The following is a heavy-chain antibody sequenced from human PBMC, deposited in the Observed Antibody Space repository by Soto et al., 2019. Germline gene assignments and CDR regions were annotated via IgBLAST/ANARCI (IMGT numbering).Heavy chain of an antibody. J-gene: IGHJ4*02. D-gene: IGHD5-12*01. CDR3: AHQNSGYAVFDY. V-gene: IGHV2-5*02. CDR1: GFSLRTSGVG. CDR2: IYWDDDK. Sequence: SRPKLVNHTQTFKLTCNFSGFSLRTSGVGVGWIRQPPGKALEWLALIYWDDDKRYSPSLKSRLTITKDTSKNQVVLTMTNMDPVDTATYYCAHQNSGYAVFDYRGQGTLVTVSS.